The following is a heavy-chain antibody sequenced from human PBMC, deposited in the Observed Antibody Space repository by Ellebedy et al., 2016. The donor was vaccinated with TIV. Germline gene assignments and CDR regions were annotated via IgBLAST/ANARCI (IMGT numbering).Heavy chain of an antibody. J-gene: IGHJ4*02. CDR2: IYYSGST. Sequence: SETLSLXXTVSGGSISSGDYYWSWIRQPPGKGLEWIGYIYYSGSTYYNPSLKSRVTISVDTSKNQFSLKLSSVTAADTAVYYCARGGVSGYDFITDYWGQGTLVTVSS. CDR3: ARGGVSGYDFITDY. V-gene: IGHV4-30-4*01. D-gene: IGHD5-12*01. CDR1: GGSISSGDYY.